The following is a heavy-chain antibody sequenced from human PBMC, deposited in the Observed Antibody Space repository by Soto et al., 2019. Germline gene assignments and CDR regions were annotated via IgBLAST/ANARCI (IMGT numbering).Heavy chain of an antibody. J-gene: IGHJ4*02. CDR3: VGGQYYFDY. CDR2: ISYDGSDK. CDR1: GFPFNSYG. V-gene: IGHV3-30*03. D-gene: IGHD3-10*01. Sequence: QVQLVESGGGVVQPGRYLRFSCAASGFPFNSYGMHWVREGPDKGLEWVAIISYDGSDKYYADSVKGRFTISRDNSKNTLYLQMNSLRPEDTALYYCVGGQYYFDYRGQGTLVIVSS.